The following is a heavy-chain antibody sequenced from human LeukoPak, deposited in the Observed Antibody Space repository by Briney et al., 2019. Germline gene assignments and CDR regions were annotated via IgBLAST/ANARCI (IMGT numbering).Heavy chain of an antibody. V-gene: IGHV3-23*01. CDR3: AKSKRMNYDSSGYYWSY. D-gene: IGHD3-22*01. CDR1: GFTFSSYA. CDR2: ISGRGGST. Sequence: GGSMRLSCAASGFTFSSYAMSWVRQAPGKGLEWVSAISGRGGSTYYADSVKGRFTISRDNSKNTLYLQMNSLRAEDTAVYYCAKSKRMNYDSSGYYWSYWGQGTLVTVSS. J-gene: IGHJ4*02.